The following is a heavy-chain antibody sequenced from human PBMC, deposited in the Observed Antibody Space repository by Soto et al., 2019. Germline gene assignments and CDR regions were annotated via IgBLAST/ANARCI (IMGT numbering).Heavy chain of an antibody. D-gene: IGHD2-2*01. CDR2: ISAYNGNT. J-gene: IGHJ6*02. Sequence: ASVKVSCKASGYTFTSYCISWVRQAPGQGLEWMGWISAYNGNTNYAQKLQGRVTMTTDTSTSTAYMELRSLRSDDTAVYYCARDPDIVVVPASPFYYYYGMDVWGQGTTVTVSS. CDR3: ARDPDIVVVPASPFYYYYGMDV. CDR1: GYTFTSYC. V-gene: IGHV1-18*01.